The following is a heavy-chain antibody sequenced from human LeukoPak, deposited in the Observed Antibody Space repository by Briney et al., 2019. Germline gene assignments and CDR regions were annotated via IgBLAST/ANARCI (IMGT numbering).Heavy chain of an antibody. J-gene: IGHJ6*02. CDR2: ISYDGSNK. CDR1: GFTFSSYA. D-gene: IGHD4-17*01. CDR3: ARDRPDYGDYERLWGYYGMDV. V-gene: IGHV3-30-3*01. Sequence: PGGSLRLSCAASGFTFSSYAMTWVRQAPGKGLEWVAVISYDGSNKYYADSVKGRFTISRDNSKNTLYQQMNSLRAEDTAVYYCARDRPDYGDYERLWGYYGMDVWGQGTTVTVSS.